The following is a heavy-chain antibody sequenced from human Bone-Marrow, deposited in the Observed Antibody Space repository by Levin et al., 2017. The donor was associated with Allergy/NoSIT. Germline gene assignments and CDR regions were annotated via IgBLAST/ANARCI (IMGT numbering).Heavy chain of an antibody. V-gene: IGHV1-69*02. D-gene: IGHD4-23*01. CDR3: ARLAVTTLDFDY. CDR1: GGTFSSYP. Sequence: SVKVSCKASGGTFSSYPISWVRQAPGQGLEWMGSIIPILGIANYAQKFQGRVTITADKSTSTAYMELSSLRSEDTAVYYCARLAVTTLDFDYWGQGTLVTVSS. J-gene: IGHJ4*02. CDR2: IIPILGIA.